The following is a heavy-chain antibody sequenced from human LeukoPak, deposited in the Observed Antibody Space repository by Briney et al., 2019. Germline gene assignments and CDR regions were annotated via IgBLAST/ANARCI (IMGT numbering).Heavy chain of an antibody. CDR3: AREQLGLHYFDY. J-gene: IGHJ4*02. D-gene: IGHD6-6*01. Sequence: IGEINHSGSTNYNPSLKSRVTISVDTSKNQFSLKLSSVTAADTAVYYCAREQLGLHYFDYWGQGTLVTVSS. CDR2: INHSGST. V-gene: IGHV4-34*01.